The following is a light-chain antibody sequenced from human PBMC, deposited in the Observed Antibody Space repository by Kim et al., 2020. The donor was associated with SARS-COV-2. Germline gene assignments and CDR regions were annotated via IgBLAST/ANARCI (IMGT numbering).Light chain of an antibody. V-gene: IGLV2-8*01. CDR2: EVS. CDR3: SSYAGSNNLV. Sequence: VTTSCTGPTSDFGGYNYVSWYQQHPGKAPKLMIYEVSKRPSGVPDRFSGSKSGNTASLTVSGLQAEDEADYYCSSYAGSNNLVFGGGTQLTVL. CDR1: TSDFGGYNY. J-gene: IGLJ2*01.